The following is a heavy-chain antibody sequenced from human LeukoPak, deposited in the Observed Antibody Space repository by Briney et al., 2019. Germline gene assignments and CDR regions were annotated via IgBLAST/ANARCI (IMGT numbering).Heavy chain of an antibody. D-gene: IGHD3-16*01. J-gene: IGHJ4*02. CDR2: INSDGSST. Sequence: GGSLRLSCAASGFTLSSYWMHWVRQAPGKGLVWVSRINSDGSSTSYADSVKGRFTISRDNAKNTLYLQMNSLRAEDTAVYYCARGHTFGGVIVNWGQGTLVTVSS. V-gene: IGHV3-74*01. CDR1: GFTLSSYW. CDR3: ARGHTFGGVIVN.